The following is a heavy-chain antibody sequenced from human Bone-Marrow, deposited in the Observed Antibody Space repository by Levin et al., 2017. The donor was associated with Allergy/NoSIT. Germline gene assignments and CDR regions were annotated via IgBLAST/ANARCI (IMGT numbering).Heavy chain of an antibody. J-gene: IGHJ6*02. V-gene: IGHV3-48*04. CDR1: GFMFTNYG. CDR2: ISSSGSTI. D-gene: IGHD4-23*01. Sequence: RGSLRLSCAASGFMFTNYGIHWVRQAPGKGLEWVAYISSSGSTIYYADSVKGRFTISRDNAKNSLYLQMNSLRAEDTAVYYCAREPRWRRSFYYYYYGMDVWGQGTTVTVSS. CDR3: AREPRWRRSFYYYYYGMDV.